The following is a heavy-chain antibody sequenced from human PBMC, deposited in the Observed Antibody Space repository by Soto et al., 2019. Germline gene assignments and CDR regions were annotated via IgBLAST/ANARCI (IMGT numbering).Heavy chain of an antibody. V-gene: IGHV4-31*03. CDR3: ASSYDSSKSYYFDY. CDR1: GGSISSGGYY. Sequence: SETLSLTCTVSGGSISSGGYYWSWIRQHPGKGLERIGYIYYSGSTYYNPSLKSRVTISVDTSKNQFSLKLSSVTAADTAVYYCASSYDSSKSYYFDYWGQGTLVTVSS. J-gene: IGHJ4*02. D-gene: IGHD3-22*01. CDR2: IYYSGST.